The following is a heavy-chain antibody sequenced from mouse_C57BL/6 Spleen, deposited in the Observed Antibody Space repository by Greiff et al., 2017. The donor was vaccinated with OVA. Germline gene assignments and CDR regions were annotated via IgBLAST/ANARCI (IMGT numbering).Heavy chain of an antibody. CDR2: ISSGGDYI. CDR1: GFTFSSYA. V-gene: IGHV5-9-1*02. CDR3: TREDDASWFAY. J-gene: IGHJ3*01. Sequence: EVQLQQSGEGLVKPGGSLKLSCAASGFTFSSYAMSWVRQTPEKRLEWVAYISSGGDYIYYADTVKGRFTISRDNARNTLYLQMSSLKSEDTAMYYCTREDDASWFAYWGQGTLVTVSA. D-gene: IGHD2-3*01.